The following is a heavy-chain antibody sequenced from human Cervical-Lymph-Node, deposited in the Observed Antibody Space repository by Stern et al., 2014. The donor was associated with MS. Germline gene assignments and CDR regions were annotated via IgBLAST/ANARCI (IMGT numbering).Heavy chain of an antibody. V-gene: IGHV2-5*02. CDR2: IYWDDQK. CDR3: AHRTAGPFDY. J-gene: IGHJ4*02. Sequence: QITLKESGPALVKPTQTLTLTCTFSGLSLSTSGLGVGWIRQPPGEALEWLAYIYWDDQKLYSPSLKSRLTITKDTSKNQVVLTLTNVDPVDTATYYCAHRTAGPFDYWGQGTLVTVSS. CDR1: GLSLSTSGLG.